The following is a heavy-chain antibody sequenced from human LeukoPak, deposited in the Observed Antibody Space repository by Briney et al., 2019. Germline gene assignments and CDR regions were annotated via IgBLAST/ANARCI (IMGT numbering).Heavy chain of an antibody. V-gene: IGHV3-33*01. CDR3: ARVGATTLGAFDI. Sequence: PGGSLRLSCAASGFTFISYGMHWVRQAPGKGLEWVAVIWYDGSNKYYADSVKGRFTISRDNSENTLYLQMNSLRAEDTAVYYCARVGATTLGAFDIWGQGTMVTVSS. J-gene: IGHJ3*02. CDR1: GFTFISYG. D-gene: IGHD1-26*01. CDR2: IWYDGSNK.